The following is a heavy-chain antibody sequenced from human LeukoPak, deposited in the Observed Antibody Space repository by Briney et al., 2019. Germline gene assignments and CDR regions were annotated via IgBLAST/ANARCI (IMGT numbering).Heavy chain of an antibody. J-gene: IGHJ3*02. CDR1: GFSFSSYS. V-gene: IGHV3-69-1*01. D-gene: IGHD3-10*02. Sequence: GGSLRLSCAASGFSFSSYSMNWVRQAPGKWLEWVATMTRSSAIYYADSVKGRFTISRDNAKNSVYLQLNSLRDEDTAVYSCARAQTMFWEFDGFDIWGRGTEVTVSS. CDR3: ARAQTMFWEFDGFDI. CDR2: MTRSSAI.